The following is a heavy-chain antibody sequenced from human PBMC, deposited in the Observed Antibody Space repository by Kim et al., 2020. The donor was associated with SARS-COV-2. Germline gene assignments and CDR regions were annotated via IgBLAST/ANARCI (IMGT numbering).Heavy chain of an antibody. Sequence: GGSLRLSCAASGFTFSSYAMSWVRQAPGKGLEWVSAISGSGGSTYYADSVKGRFTISRDNSKNTLYLQMNSLRAEDTAVYYCAKDYGDYEDNYYYYGMDVWGQGTTVTVSS. J-gene: IGHJ6*02. D-gene: IGHD4-17*01. CDR2: ISGSGGST. V-gene: IGHV3-23*01. CDR1: GFTFSSYA. CDR3: AKDYGDYEDNYYYYGMDV.